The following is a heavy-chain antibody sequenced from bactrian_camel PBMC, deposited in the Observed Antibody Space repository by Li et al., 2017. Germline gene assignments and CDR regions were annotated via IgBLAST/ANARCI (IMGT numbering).Heavy chain of an antibody. J-gene: IGHJ4*01. Sequence: SWGFSVQAGGSLRLSCAASGYTYNRNCMAWFRQAPGKEREGVARIATGSGNTYYADSVKGRFTISQDNAKNTVYLQLNSLKTEDAAIYYCAKDQGWFAFDYWGQGTQVTV. D-gene: IGHD6*01. CDR3: AKDQGWFAFDY. CDR2: IATGSGNT. V-gene: IGHV3S1*01. CDR1: GYTYNRNC.